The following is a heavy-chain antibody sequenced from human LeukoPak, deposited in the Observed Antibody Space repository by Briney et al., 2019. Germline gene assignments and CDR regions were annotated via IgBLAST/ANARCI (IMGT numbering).Heavy chain of an antibody. J-gene: IGHJ6*04. D-gene: IGHD3-10*01. Sequence: PGGSLRLSCAASGFTFSSYWMHWVRHAPGRGLVWVSRINSDGSSTIYADSVKGRFTISRGNAKNTLYLQMNSLGAEDTAVYYCASLYGSGSYSNYYYYYGMDVWGKGTTVTVSS. CDR1: GFTFSSYW. V-gene: IGHV3-74*01. CDR3: ASLYGSGSYSNYYYYYGMDV. CDR2: INSDGSST.